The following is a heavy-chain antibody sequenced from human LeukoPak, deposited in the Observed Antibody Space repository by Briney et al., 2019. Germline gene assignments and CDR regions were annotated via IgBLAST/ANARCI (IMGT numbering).Heavy chain of an antibody. Sequence: PGGSLRLSCTASGFTVSSNYMSWVRQAPGEGLEWVSVIRSDGSTNHADSVKGRFTISRDNSKNTLYLQMNNLRAEDTAMYYCAREMYSGMYNDAFDIWGQGTKVTVSS. V-gene: IGHV3-53*01. CDR1: GFTVSSNY. CDR3: AREMYSGMYNDAFDI. CDR2: IRSDGST. J-gene: IGHJ3*02. D-gene: IGHD1-26*01.